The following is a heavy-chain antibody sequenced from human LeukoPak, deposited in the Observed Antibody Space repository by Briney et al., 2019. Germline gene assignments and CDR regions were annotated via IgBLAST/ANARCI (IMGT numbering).Heavy chain of an antibody. D-gene: IGHD2-15*01. J-gene: IGHJ4*02. Sequence: GGSLRLSCEASGFTFSSYAMGWVGQAPGEGLEWVSAISANGGLIYYADSVKGRFTVSRDNSRNTLSLQMSSLRAEDTAVYYCAKQVVVAAVFENWGQGTLVTVSS. CDR1: GFTFSSYA. CDR2: ISANGGLI. CDR3: AKQVVVAAVFEN. V-gene: IGHV3-23*01.